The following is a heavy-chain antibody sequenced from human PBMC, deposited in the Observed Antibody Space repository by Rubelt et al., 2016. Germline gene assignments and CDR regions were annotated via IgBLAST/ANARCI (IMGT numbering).Heavy chain of an antibody. J-gene: IGHJ3*02. CDR3: AGSWAWTARKDAFDI. Sequence: QLQLQESGPGLVKPSETLSLTCTVSGGSIRSRSYYWGWIRQPPGKGLEWIGSIHYSGGTYYNPSLKSRVTISEDMSKKQFSRNLKPGTAAETAVYYCAGSWAWTARKDAFDIWGQGTMVTVSS. CDR1: GGSIRSRSYY. CDR2: IHYSGGT. D-gene: IGHD6-6*01. V-gene: IGHV4-39*01.